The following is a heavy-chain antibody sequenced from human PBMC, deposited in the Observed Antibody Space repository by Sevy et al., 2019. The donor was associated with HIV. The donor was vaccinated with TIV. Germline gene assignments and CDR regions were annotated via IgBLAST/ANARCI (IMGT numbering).Heavy chain of an antibody. CDR2: IYYSGST. CDR1: DGSISSSSCY. J-gene: IGHJ4*02. Sequence: SETLSLTCTVSDGSISSSSCYWGWIRQPPGKGLEWIGSIYYSGSTYYNPSLKSRVTISVDTSKNQFSLKLSSVTAADTAVYYCARLDYGDYVDYWGQGTLVTVSS. CDR3: ARLDYGDYVDY. V-gene: IGHV4-39*01. D-gene: IGHD4-17*01.